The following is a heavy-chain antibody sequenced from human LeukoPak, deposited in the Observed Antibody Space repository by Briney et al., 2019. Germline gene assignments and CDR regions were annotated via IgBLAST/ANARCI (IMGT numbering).Heavy chain of an antibody. V-gene: IGHV3-23*01. D-gene: IGHD6-13*01. J-gene: IGHJ6*03. CDR3: ARDRDGSTWYLLNCMDV. CDR1: GFTFRDYG. Sequence: GGSLRLSCVASGFTFRDYGMRWVRQVPGKGVEWLGSVSVSCDSTDSVDSVKGLFTISRDNSTNTLYLHINSLRAEDTAVYFCARDRDGSTWYLLNCMDVWGKGTTVTVSS. CDR2: VSVSCDST.